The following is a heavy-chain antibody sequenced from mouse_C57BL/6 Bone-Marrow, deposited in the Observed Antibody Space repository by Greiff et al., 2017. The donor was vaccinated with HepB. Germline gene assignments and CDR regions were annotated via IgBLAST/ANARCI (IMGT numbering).Heavy chain of an antibody. CDR1: GFSLTSYG. D-gene: IGHD2-5*01. CDR3: ASNIVTPFAY. J-gene: IGHJ3*01. Sequence: QVQLKQSGPGLVQPSQSLSITCTVSGFSLTSYGVHWVRQSPGKGLEWLGVIWSGGSTDYNAAFISRLSISKDNSKSQVFFKMNSLQADDTAIYYCASNIVTPFAYWGQGTLVTVSA. CDR2: IWSGGST. V-gene: IGHV2-2*01.